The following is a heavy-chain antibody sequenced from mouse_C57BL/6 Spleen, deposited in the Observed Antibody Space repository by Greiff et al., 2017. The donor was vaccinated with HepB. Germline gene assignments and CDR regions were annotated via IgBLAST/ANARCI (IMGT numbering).Heavy chain of an antibody. J-gene: IGHJ4*01. CDR2: IYPGDGDT. V-gene: IGHV1-80*01. Sequence: QVQLKQSGAELVKPGASVKISCKASGYAFSSYWMNWVKQRPGKGLEWIGQIYPGDGDTNYNGKFKGKATLTADKSSSTAYMQLSSLTSEDSAVYFCARRNYYSNYDAMDYWGQGTSVTVSS. D-gene: IGHD2-5*01. CDR1: GYAFSSYW. CDR3: ARRNYYSNYDAMDY.